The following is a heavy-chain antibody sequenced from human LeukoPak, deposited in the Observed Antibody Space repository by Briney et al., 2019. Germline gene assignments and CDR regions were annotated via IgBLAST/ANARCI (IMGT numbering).Heavy chain of an antibody. V-gene: IGHV4-59*08. CDR2: IYYSGST. Sequence: SETLSLTCTVSGGSISSYYWSWIRQPPGKGLEWIGYIYYSGSTNYNPSLKSRVTISVDTSKNQFSLKLSSVTAADTAVYYCVLSPPDYGDVAFDIWGQGTMVTVSS. J-gene: IGHJ3*02. CDR1: GGSISSYY. CDR3: VLSPPDYGDVAFDI. D-gene: IGHD4-17*01.